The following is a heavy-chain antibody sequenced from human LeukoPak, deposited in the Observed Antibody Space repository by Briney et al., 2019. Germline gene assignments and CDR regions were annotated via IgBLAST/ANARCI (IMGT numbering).Heavy chain of an antibody. D-gene: IGHD4-17*01. CDR1: GFTFSSYG. CDR2: ISYDGSNK. CDR3: AYGAFLDY. Sequence: GGSLRLSCAASGFTFSSYGMHRVRQAPGKGLEWVAVISYDGSNKYYADSVKGRFTISRDNSKNTLYLQMNSLRAEDTAVYYCAYGAFLDYWGQGTLVTVSS. V-gene: IGHV3-30*03. J-gene: IGHJ4*02.